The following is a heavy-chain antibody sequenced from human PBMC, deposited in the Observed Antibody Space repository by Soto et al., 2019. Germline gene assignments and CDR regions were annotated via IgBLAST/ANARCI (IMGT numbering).Heavy chain of an antibody. D-gene: IGHD2-8*01. V-gene: IGHV3-33*01. CDR1: GFTFSTYG. CDR3: ARDDAFALENGPDI. CDR2: IVSDGSKK. Sequence: GGSLRLSCAASGFTFSTYGFHWVRQAPGKGLEWVAVIVSDGSKKYHADSVEGRFTVSRDNSKDTLYLQMDSLRADDTAVYFCARDDAFALENGPDIWGQGTMVTVSS. J-gene: IGHJ3*02.